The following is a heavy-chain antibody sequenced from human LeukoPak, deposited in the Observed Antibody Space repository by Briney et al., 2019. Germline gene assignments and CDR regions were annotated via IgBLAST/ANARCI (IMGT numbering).Heavy chain of an antibody. CDR2: NDYSGSP. D-gene: IGHD3-10*01. CDR1: GGPISTHY. Sequence: SETLSLTCIVSGGPISTHYWSWSRQPPGKGLEWIGYNDYSGSPNYNPSLKSRVTISVDTSKNQFSLKLNSVTAADTAVYYCARGATFRGTYYMDVWGKGTTVTVSS. J-gene: IGHJ6*03. V-gene: IGHV4-59*11. CDR3: ARGATFRGTYYMDV.